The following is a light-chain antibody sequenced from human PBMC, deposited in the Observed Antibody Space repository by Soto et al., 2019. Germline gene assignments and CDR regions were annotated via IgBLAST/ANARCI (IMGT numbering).Light chain of an antibody. Sequence: ELVLTQSPATLSLSPGERATLSCRASQNVSIYLAWYQQKPGQVPRLLIYDSTNRATGIPPRFSGSGSGTDFTLTISSLEPEDFAVYYCQRRYSWPPLTFGGGTKVDIK. J-gene: IGKJ4*01. CDR3: QRRYSWPPLT. CDR2: DST. CDR1: QNVSIY. V-gene: IGKV3-11*01.